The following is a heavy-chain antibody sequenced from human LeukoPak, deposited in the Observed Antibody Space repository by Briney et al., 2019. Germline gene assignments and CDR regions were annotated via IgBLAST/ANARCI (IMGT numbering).Heavy chain of an antibody. D-gene: IGHD1-1*01. J-gene: IGHJ4*02. Sequence: GGSLRLSCVASGFTFSDYYMSWIRQAPGKGLEWVSSISSISSTIYYADSVKGRFTISRDNAKNSLYLQMNSLRVEDTAVYYCARCTTGRTFGSLREIKRSREIDYWGQGTLVTVSS. CDR3: ARCTTGRTFGSLREIKRSREIDY. CDR2: ISSISSTI. CDR1: GFTFSDYY. V-gene: IGHV3-11*04.